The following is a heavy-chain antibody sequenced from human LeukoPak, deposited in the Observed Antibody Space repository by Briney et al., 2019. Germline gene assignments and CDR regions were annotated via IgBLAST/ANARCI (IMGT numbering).Heavy chain of an antibody. J-gene: IGHJ6*04. CDR1: GFTFSNYE. CDR3: AELGITMIGGV. D-gene: IGHD3-10*02. Sequence: QTGGSLRLSCAASGFTFSNYEMNWVRQAPGKGLEWISYIHNDGSRMYYADSVKGRFTISRDNAKNSLYLQMNSLRAEDTAVYYCAELGITMIGGVWGKGTTVTISS. V-gene: IGHV3-48*03. CDR2: IHNDGSRM.